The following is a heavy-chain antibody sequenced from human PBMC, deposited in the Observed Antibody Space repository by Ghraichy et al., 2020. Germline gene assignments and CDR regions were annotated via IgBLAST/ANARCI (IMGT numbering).Heavy chain of an antibody. CDR2: ISSSSSYT. D-gene: IGHD3-10*01. Sequence: GGSLRLSCAASGFTFSDYYMSWIRQAPGKGLEWVSYISSSSSYTNYADSVKGRFTISRDNAKNSLYLQMNSLRAEDTAVYYCARDAFEPLLYGSGSSTDYWGQGTLVTVSS. CDR1: GFTFSDYY. J-gene: IGHJ4*02. CDR3: ARDAFEPLLYGSGSSTDY. V-gene: IGHV3-11*06.